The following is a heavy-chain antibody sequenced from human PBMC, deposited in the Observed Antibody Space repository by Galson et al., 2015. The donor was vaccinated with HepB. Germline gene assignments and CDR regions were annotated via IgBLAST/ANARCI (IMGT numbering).Heavy chain of an antibody. CDR2: LSGDGSYK. D-gene: IGHD2-21*01. CDR1: GIAFGNYA. CDR3: VRENTRECGFDC. V-gene: IGHV3-30*04. Sequence: SLRPACAGSGIAFGNYAMDWVRRAPGEGLEWVAVLSGDGSYKHYADSVKGRFTISKDSSKNTLYLQMNSLRPDDTARYYCVRENTRECGFDCWGQGTLVTVST. J-gene: IGHJ4*02.